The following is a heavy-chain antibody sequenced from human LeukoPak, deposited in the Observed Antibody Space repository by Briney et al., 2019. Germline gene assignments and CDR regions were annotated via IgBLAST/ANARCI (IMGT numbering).Heavy chain of an antibody. CDR3: ARGRYNWNNLNFDY. D-gene: IGHD1/OR15-1a*01. CDR2: IHYSGST. Sequence: SETLSLTCTVSGDSISSDGYYWSWIRQHPGEGLEWIGFIHYSGSTYYNPFLKSRVTISVDTSRNHFSLKLSSVTAADTAVYYCARGRYNWNNLNFDYWGQGALVTVSS. V-gene: IGHV4-31*03. CDR1: GDSISSDGYY. J-gene: IGHJ4*02.